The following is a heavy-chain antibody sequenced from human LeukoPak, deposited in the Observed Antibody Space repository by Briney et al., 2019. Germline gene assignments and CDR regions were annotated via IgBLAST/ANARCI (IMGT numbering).Heavy chain of an antibody. V-gene: IGHV4-59*01. Sequence: SETLSLTCTVSGGSISSYYWSWIRQPPGKGLEWIGYIYYSGSTNYNPSLKSRVTISVDTSKNQFSLKLSSVTAADTAVYYCARILASGWYVRLFDYWGQGTLVTVSS. CDR1: GGSISSYY. D-gene: IGHD6-19*01. CDR3: ARILASGWYVRLFDY. J-gene: IGHJ4*02. CDR2: IYYSGST.